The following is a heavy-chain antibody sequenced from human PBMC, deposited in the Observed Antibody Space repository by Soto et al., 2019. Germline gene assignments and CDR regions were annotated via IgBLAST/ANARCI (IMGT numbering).Heavy chain of an antibody. V-gene: IGHV4-30-4*01. CDR2: IYYSGST. CDR3: ARARGARYFDY. Sequence: QVQLQEAGPGLVKPSQTLSLTCTVSGGSLSSGDYYWSWIRQPPGKGLEWIGYIYYSGSTYHNPSLKSRVTRPVDTSTNQFALKLSSVPAADTAVYYCARARGARYFDYWGQGTLGTVS. D-gene: IGHD2-15*01. J-gene: IGHJ4*02. CDR1: GGSLSSGDYY.